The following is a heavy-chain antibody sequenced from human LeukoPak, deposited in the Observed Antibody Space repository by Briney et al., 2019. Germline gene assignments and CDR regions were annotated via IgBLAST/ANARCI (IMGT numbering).Heavy chain of an antibody. V-gene: IGHV4-59*01. Sequence: SETLSLSCTVSGGSISSYYWSWIRQPPGKGLEWIGYIYYSGSTNYNPSLKSRVTISVDTSKNQFSLKLSSVTAADTAVYYCARSVGSERDFDYWGQGTLVTVSS. CDR3: ARSVGSERDFDY. CDR1: GGSISSYY. CDR2: IYYSGST. D-gene: IGHD1-26*01. J-gene: IGHJ4*02.